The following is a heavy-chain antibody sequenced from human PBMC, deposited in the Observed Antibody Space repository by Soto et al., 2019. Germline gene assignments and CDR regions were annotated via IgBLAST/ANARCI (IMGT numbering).Heavy chain of an antibody. CDR2: IYYSGST. CDR1: GGSISSSSYY. CDR3: ARGITMVRGFDY. J-gene: IGHJ4*02. Sequence: QLQLQESGPGLVKPSETLSLTCTVSGGSISSSSYYWGWIRQPPGKGLEWIGSIYYSGSTYYNPYPKRRVTISVDTSKTQFSLKLSSVTAADTAVYYCARGITMVRGFDYWGQGTLVTVSS. V-gene: IGHV4-39*01. D-gene: IGHD3-10*01.